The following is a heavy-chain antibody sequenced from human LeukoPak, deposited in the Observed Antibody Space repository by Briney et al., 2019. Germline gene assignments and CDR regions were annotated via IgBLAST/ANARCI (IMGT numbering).Heavy chain of an antibody. D-gene: IGHD5-24*01. CDR2: IYYSGNT. J-gene: IGHJ4*02. CDR3: ARFPQGGFNYFDY. V-gene: IGHV4-59*01. CDR1: SGSISSYY. Sequence: PSETLSLTCTVSSGSISSYYWSWIRQPPGKGLEWIGYIYYSGNTNYNPSLKSRVTISVDTSKNLFSLKLNSVTTADTAVYYCARFPQGGFNYFDYWGQGALVTVSS.